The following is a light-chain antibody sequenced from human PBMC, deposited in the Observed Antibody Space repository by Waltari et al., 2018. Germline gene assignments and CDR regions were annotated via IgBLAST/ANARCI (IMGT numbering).Light chain of an antibody. V-gene: IGLV1-40*01. CDR1: GSNLGAGYD. Sequence: QSVLTQPPSVSGAPGQRVSISCTGGGSNLGAGYDVHWYQQHPAKAPKLLIYGTSTRPPGVPDRFFCSQSGTSPSLAITALQADDEAEYYCQSYDTSLSVVFGGGTKLTVL. CDR2: GTS. CDR3: QSYDTSLSVV. J-gene: IGLJ2*01.